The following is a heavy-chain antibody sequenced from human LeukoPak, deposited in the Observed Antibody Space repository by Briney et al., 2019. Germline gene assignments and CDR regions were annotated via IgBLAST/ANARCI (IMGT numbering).Heavy chain of an antibody. CDR3: ARGRDWNYLFFDY. D-gene: IGHD1-7*01. Sequence: SETLSLTCTVSGGSISSYYWSWIRQPAGKGLEWIGRIYTSGITNYNPSLQSRVTMSVDTSKNQFSLKLNSVTTADTAVYYCARGRDWNYLFFDYWGQGTLVTVSS. CDR2: IYTSGIT. J-gene: IGHJ4*02. V-gene: IGHV4-4*07. CDR1: GGSISSYY.